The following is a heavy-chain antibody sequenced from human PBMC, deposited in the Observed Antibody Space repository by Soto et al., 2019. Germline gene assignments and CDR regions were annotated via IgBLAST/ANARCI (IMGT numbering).Heavy chain of an antibody. CDR1: GGSISSSDYY. Sequence: SETLSLTCTVSGGSISSSDYYWGWIRQPPGKGLEWIGYVYYTGSTYYNPSLMSRLTISVDTSKNQFSLKLTSVTAAETAVYYCVRTARQGAVAPHWFDRWGQGTQVTVSS. J-gene: IGHJ5*02. D-gene: IGHD2-21*02. CDR2: VYYTGST. V-gene: IGHV4-30-4*08. CDR3: VRTARQGAVAPHWFDR.